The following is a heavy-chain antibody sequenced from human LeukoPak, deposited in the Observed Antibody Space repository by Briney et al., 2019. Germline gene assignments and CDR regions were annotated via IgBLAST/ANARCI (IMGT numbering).Heavy chain of an antibody. V-gene: IGHV4-59*01. D-gene: IGHD3-9*01. Sequence: SETLSVTCTVSGGSISSYYWSWIRRPPWKGQVGLGYIYYSGSTNYNPSLKSRVTISVDTSKNQFSLKLSSVTAADTAVYYCAREGRYYDILTGYYRRFDYWGQGTLVTVSS. CDR3: AREGRYYDILTGYYRRFDY. CDR1: GGSISSYY. J-gene: IGHJ4*02. CDR2: IYYSGST.